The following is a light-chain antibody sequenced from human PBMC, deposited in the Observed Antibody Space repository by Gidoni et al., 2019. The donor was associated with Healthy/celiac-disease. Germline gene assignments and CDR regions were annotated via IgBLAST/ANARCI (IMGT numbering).Light chain of an antibody. CDR2: DAS. Sequence: DIQMPQSLSSLSASVGDRVTITCQASQDISNYLNWYQQKPGKAPKLLIYDASNLETGVPSRFSGSGSGTDFTFTISSLQPEDIATYYCQHYNNFPPIFTFGPGTKVDIK. CDR3: QHYNNFPPIFT. V-gene: IGKV1-33*01. CDR1: QDISNY. J-gene: IGKJ3*01.